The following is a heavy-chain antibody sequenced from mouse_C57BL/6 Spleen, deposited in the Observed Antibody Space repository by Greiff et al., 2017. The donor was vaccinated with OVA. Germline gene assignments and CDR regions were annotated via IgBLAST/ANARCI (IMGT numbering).Heavy chain of an antibody. CDR1: GYSFTSYY. CDR3: ARSGYEYGWEDLYFDV. Sequence: QVQLQQSGPELVKPGASVKISCKASGYSFTSYYIHWVKQRPGQGLEWIGWIYPGSGNTKYNEKFKGKATLTADTSSSTAYMQLSSLTSEDSAVYYCARSGYEYGWEDLYFDVWGTGTTVTVSS. V-gene: IGHV1-66*01. D-gene: IGHD2-2*01. J-gene: IGHJ1*03. CDR2: IYPGSGNT.